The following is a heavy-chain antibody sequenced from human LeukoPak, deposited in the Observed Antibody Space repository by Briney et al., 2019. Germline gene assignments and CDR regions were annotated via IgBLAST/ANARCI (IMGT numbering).Heavy chain of an antibody. Sequence: PGGSLRLSCAASQFTFSSYWMHWVRQAPGKGLVWVSFITSDGSSTSYADYVKGRFTTSRDNAKNMLYLQMNSLRAEDTAVYYCARDGSLPDYWGQGTLVTVSS. D-gene: IGHD5-12*01. CDR1: QFTFSSYW. J-gene: IGHJ4*02. V-gene: IGHV3-74*01. CDR2: ITSDGSST. CDR3: ARDGSLPDY.